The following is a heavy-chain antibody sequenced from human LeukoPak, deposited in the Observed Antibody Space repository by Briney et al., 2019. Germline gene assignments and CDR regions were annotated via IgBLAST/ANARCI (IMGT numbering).Heavy chain of an antibody. V-gene: IGHV1-3*01. D-gene: IGHD2-2*01. CDR3: ARDARLVCSSTSCYALYYYYGMDV. J-gene: IGHJ6*02. CDR2: INAGNGNT. CDR1: GYTFTSYA. Sequence: ASVKVSCKASGYTFTSYAMHWVRQAPGQRLEWMGWINAGNGNTKYSQKFQGRVTITRDTSASTAYMELSSLRSEDTAVYYCARDARLVCSSTSCYALYYYYGMDVWGQGTTVTVSS.